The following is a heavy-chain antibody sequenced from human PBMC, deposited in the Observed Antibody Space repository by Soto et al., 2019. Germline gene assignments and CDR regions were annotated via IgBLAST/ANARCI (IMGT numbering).Heavy chain of an antibody. Sequence: PGGSLRLSCAASGFTFSSYSMNWVRQAQGKGLEWVSYISSSSSTIYYADSVKGRFTISRDNAKNSLYLQMNSLRAEDTAVYYCARDLVVPAADVSMDVWGKGTTVTVSS. CDR1: GFTFSSYS. CDR2: ISSSSSTI. V-gene: IGHV3-48*01. D-gene: IGHD2-2*01. CDR3: ARDLVVPAADVSMDV. J-gene: IGHJ6*03.